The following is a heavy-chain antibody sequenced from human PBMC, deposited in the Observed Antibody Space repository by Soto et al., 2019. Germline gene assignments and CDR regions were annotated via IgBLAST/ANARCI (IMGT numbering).Heavy chain of an antibody. J-gene: IGHJ6*02. Sequence: QVQLVQYGDEVKKPGASVKVSCMASRYIFVNCGIAWVRQAPGQGLEWMGWISPYTGNTHSATKVQGRLTMTTDTSTSTAYMDLGSLTSDDTAVYYCVMVDNYVTPTPQDVWGQGTTVTVSS. V-gene: IGHV1-18*01. CDR3: VMVDNYVTPTPQDV. CDR1: RYIFVNCG. D-gene: IGHD3-16*01. CDR2: ISPYTGNT.